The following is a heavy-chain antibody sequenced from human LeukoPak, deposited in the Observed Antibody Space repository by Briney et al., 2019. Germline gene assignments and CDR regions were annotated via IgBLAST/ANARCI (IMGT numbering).Heavy chain of an antibody. J-gene: IGHJ4*02. CDR1: GFSFSTYV. CDR2: ISGSGGST. V-gene: IGHV3-23*01. D-gene: IGHD2-2*02. CDR3: AKADSTTWYNNYVDG. Sequence: GGSLRLSCAASGFSFSTYVMTWVRQAPGKGLEWVSTISGSGGSTYYADSVKGRFTISRANSKNTLYLQMNSLRAEDTAVYYCAKADSTTWYNNYVDGWGQGALVTVSS.